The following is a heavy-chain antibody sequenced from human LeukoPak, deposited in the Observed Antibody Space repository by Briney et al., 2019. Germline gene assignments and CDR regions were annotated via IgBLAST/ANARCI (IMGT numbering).Heavy chain of an antibody. D-gene: IGHD3-10*01. CDR2: VDPEDAKT. J-gene: IGHJ3*02. Sequence: ASVKVSCKASGYTFTNYYIHWVQQAPGKGLAWMGRVDPEDAKTMYEEQFRGRVTITADTSTDTAYMELSSLRSEDTAVYYCAIGSEDITSYVFDIWGQGTMVTVSS. V-gene: IGHV1-69-2*01. CDR3: AIGSEDITSYVFDI. CDR1: GYTFTNYY.